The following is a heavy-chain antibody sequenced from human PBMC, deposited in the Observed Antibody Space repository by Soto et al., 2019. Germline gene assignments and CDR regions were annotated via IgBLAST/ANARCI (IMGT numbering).Heavy chain of an antibody. CDR2: IYSIGST. V-gene: IGHV4-39*01. CDR3: RRSSRYSTDV. D-gene: IGHD6-13*01. Sequence: SETLSLTCTVSGGSISSSSYWGWIRQPPGKGLEWIGSIYSIGSTYYNPSLKSRVTISVDTSKNQFSLKLSSVTAAETAVYYCRRSSRYSTDVWGQGTTVTVSS. J-gene: IGHJ6*02. CDR1: GGSISSSSY.